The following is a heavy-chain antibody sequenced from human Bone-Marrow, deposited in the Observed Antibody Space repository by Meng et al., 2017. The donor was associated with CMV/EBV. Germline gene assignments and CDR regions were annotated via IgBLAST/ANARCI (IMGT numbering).Heavy chain of an antibody. CDR2: ISSSSSYI. J-gene: IGHJ6*02. CDR3: ARHSLRFLVPD. V-gene: IGHV3-21*01. Sequence: GGSLRLSCAASGFTFSSYSMNWVRQAPGKGLEWVSSISSSSSYIYYADSVKGRFTISRDNAKNSLYLQMNSLRAEDTAVYYCARHSLRFLVPDWGQGTTVTVSS. CDR1: GFTFSSYS. D-gene: IGHD3-3*01.